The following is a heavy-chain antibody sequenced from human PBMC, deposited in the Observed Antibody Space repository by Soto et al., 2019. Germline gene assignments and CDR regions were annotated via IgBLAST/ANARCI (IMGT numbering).Heavy chain of an antibody. V-gene: IGHV3-66*04. D-gene: IGHD1-26*01. CDR1: GFTVSGSY. J-gene: IGHJ2*01. CDR3: ARHVGFYWYFDL. CDR2: IYADGRT. Sequence: EMQVVESGGGLVQPGGSLRLSCAASGFTVSGSYMGWVRQAPGKGLDWVSSIYADGRTYYADSVKGRFAISTDNSKDTLYLQMNSLRADDTAIYYCARHVGFYWYFDLWGRGTLVTVSS.